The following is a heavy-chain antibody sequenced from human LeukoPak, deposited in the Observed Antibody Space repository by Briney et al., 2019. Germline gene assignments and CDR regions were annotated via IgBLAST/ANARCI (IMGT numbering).Heavy chain of an antibody. D-gene: IGHD2-21*01. Sequence: ASVKVSCKASGYTFTTYSMHWVRQAPGQGLEWMAIINLSGGSTDYTQKFQGRVTVTRDTSTSTVYMELSSLRSEDTAVYYCARALWLFHYWGQGTLVTVSS. CDR3: ARALWLFHY. J-gene: IGHJ4*02. CDR2: INLSGGST. V-gene: IGHV1-46*01. CDR1: GYTFTTYS.